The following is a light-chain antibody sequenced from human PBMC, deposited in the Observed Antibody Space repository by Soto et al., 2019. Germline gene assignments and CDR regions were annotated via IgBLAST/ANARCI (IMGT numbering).Light chain of an antibody. CDR2: EVF. CDR3: RLHAGIDSVV. V-gene: IGLV2-8*01. CDR1: SSDVGGYNY. Sequence: QSVLTQPPSASGSPGQSVTISCTGTSSDVGGYNYVSWYQQHPGKAPKLVIYEVFERPSGVPDRFSGFKSGNTASLTVSGPQAEDEADYYCRLHAGIDSVVFGGGTKLTVL. J-gene: IGLJ2*01.